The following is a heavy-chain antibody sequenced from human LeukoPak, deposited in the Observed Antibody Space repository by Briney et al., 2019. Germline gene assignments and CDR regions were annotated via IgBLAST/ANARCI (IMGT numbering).Heavy chain of an antibody. CDR1: GYTFTGYY. Sequence: ASVTVSFTASGYTFTGYYMHWVRQAPGQGLEWMGWINPNSGGTNYAQKFQGRVTMTRDTSISTDYMELSRLRSDDTAVYYCARGITIFGVVIIRIFDYWGQGTLVTVSS. D-gene: IGHD3-3*01. CDR3: ARGITIFGVVIIRIFDY. CDR2: INPNSGGT. J-gene: IGHJ4*02. V-gene: IGHV1-2*02.